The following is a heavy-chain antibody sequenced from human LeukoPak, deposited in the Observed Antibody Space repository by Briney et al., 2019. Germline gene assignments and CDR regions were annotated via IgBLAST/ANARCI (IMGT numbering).Heavy chain of an antibody. V-gene: IGHV3-9*01. CDR3: AKSGGRGYSYGVPDY. D-gene: IGHD5-18*01. CDR1: GFTFDGYA. J-gene: IGHJ4*02. Sequence: GGSLRLSCAASGFTFDGYAMHWVRQAPGKGLEWVSGISWNSGSIGYADSVKGRFTISRDNAKNSLYLQMNSLRAEDTALYYCAKSGGRGYSYGVPDYWGQGTLVTVSS. CDR2: ISWNSGSI.